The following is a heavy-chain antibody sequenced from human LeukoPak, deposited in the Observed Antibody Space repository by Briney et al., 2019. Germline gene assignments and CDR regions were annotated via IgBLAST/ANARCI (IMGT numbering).Heavy chain of an antibody. CDR3: ARDRSYYTGGMDV. J-gene: IGHJ6*02. CDR1: GGSISCYY. V-gene: IGHV4-59*01. Sequence: SETLSLTCTVSGGSISCYYWSWIRQPPGKGLEWVGYFFYSGSTKYNPSLKSRVTIPVDTSKNQSSLRLSAVTAADTAVYYCARDRSYYTGGMDVWGQGTTVTVSS. D-gene: IGHD3-10*01. CDR2: FFYSGST.